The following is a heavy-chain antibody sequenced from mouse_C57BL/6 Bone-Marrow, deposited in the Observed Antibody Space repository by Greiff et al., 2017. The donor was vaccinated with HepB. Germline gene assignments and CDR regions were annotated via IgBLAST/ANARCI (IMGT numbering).Heavy chain of an antibody. CDR3: TDQVVAHFDY. Sequence: EVKLVESGGGLVQPGGSMKLSCVASGFTFSNYWMNWVRQSPEKGLEWVAQIRLKSDNYATHYAESVKGRFTISRDDSKSSVYLQMNNLRAEDTGIYYCTDQVVAHFDYWGQGTTLTVSS. CDR2: IRLKSDNYAT. CDR1: GFTFSNYW. D-gene: IGHD1-1*01. V-gene: IGHV6-3*01. J-gene: IGHJ2*01.